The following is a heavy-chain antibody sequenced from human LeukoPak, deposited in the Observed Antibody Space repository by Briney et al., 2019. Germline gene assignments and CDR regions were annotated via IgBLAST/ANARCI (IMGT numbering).Heavy chain of an antibody. V-gene: IGHV4-59*12. J-gene: IGHJ3*02. CDR3: AKSNGYGLVDI. CDR1: GGSISTYY. Sequence: SETLSLTCTVSGGSISTYYWGWIRQPPGKGLEWIGNIFYSGSTYYSPSLKSRVTISLDTSRNQFSLKLNSVTAADTAVYYCAKSNGYGLVDIWGQGTMVTVSS. CDR2: IFYSGST. D-gene: IGHD3-10*01.